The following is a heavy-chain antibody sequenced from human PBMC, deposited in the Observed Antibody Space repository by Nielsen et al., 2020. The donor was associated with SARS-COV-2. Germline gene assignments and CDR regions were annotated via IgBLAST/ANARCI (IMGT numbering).Heavy chain of an antibody. J-gene: IGHJ6*02. CDR3: AREGAGSSVYYGLDV. D-gene: IGHD6-13*01. CDR1: GFTFDDYG. CDR2: ISSSGSTI. Sequence: GESLKISCAASGFTFDDYGMSWVRQAPGKGLEWVSYISSSGSTIYYADSVKGRFTISRDNAKNSLYLQMNSLRAEDTAMYYCAREGAGSSVYYGLDVWGQGTTVTVSS. V-gene: IGHV3-48*04.